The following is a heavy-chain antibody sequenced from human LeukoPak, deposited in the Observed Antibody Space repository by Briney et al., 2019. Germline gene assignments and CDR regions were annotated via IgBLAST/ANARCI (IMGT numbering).Heavy chain of an antibody. Sequence: SQTLSLTCTVSGGSISSGGYYWSWIRQHPGKGLAWIGYIYYSGSTYYNPSLKSRVTISVDTSKNQFSLKLSSVTAADTAVYYCARGRGYSGYDYGVDYWGQGTLVTVSS. V-gene: IGHV4-31*03. CDR2: IYYSGST. J-gene: IGHJ4*02. CDR1: GGSISSGGYY. CDR3: ARGRGYSGYDYGVDY. D-gene: IGHD5-12*01.